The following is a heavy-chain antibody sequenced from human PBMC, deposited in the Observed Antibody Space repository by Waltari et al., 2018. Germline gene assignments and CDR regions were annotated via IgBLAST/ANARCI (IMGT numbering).Heavy chain of an antibody. J-gene: IGHJ4*02. D-gene: IGHD6-19*01. CDR3: AKDRRYSSGWYGPGFDY. CDR1: GFTFSSYA. Sequence: VQLLESGGGLVQPGGSLRLSCAASGFTFSSYAMSWVRQAPGKGLEWVSAISGSGGSTDYSGSGKVRFTISRDNSKNTLYLQMNSLRAEDTAVYYCAKDRRYSSGWYGPGFDYWGQGTLVTVSS. V-gene: IGHV3-23*01. CDR2: ISGSGGST.